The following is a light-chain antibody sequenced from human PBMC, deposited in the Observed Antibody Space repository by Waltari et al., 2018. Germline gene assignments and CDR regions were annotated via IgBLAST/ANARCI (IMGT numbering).Light chain of an antibody. CDR3: QVWDSSSDQGM. CDR2: DDS. V-gene: IGLV3-21*04. Sequence: SYVLTQPPSVSVAPGKTARITCGGNNIGSRSGHWYQQKPGQAPVLVIYDDSDRPSGISERFSGSNSGNTATLTISRVEAGDEADYSCQVWDSSSDQGMFGGGTKLTVL. J-gene: IGLJ3*02. CDR1: NIGSRS.